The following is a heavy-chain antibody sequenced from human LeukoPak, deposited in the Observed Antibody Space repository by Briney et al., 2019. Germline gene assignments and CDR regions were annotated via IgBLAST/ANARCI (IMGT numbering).Heavy chain of an antibody. CDR2: MNPNSGNT. CDR3: ARGPVSGSSSSWYVNY. V-gene: IGHV1-8*01. Sequence: ASVKVSCKASGYTFTSYGISWVRQATGQGLEWMGWMNPNSGNTGYAQKFQGRVTMTRNTSISTAYMELSSLRSEDTAVYYCARGPVSGSSSSWYVNYWGQGTLVTVSS. CDR1: GYTFTSYG. J-gene: IGHJ4*02. D-gene: IGHD6-13*01.